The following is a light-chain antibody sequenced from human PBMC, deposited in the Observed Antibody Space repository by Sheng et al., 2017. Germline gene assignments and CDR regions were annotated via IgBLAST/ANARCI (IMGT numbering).Light chain of an antibody. CDR3: QSYDGGLSGSMV. V-gene: IGLV1-40*01. CDR2: SNT. CDR1: TYD. Sequence: QSELTQPPSVSGGPRARGSTITCTGTTYDVHWYQHLPGTVPRLLIYSNTNRLSGVPARFSGSKSGTSASLAISGLQAEDEADYYCQSYDGGLSGSMVFGGGTKLTVL. J-gene: IGLJ3*02.